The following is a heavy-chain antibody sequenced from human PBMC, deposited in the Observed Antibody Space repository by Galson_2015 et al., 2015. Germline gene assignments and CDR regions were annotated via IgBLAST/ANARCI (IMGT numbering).Heavy chain of an antibody. D-gene: IGHD2-8*02. V-gene: IGHV3-23*01. CDR3: AKKWGMYYYYTMDV. CDR1: GFTFSTYA. Sequence: SLRLSCASSGFTFSTYAMSWVRQAPGKGLEWVSVISGSAANTYYADSVKGRFTISRDNSKNTLYLQMNSLRAEVTAIYYCAKKWGMYYYYTMDVWGKGTTFTVSS. CDR2: ISGSAANT. J-gene: IGHJ6*03.